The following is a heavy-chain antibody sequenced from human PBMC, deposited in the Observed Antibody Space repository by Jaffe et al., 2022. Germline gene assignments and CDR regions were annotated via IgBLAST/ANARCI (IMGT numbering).Heavy chain of an antibody. CDR1: GFTFDDYG. D-gene: IGHD2-15*01. CDR2: INWNGGST. Sequence: EVQLVESGGGVVRPGGSLRLSCAASGFTFDDYGMSWVRQAPGKGLEWVSGINWNGGSTGYADSVKGRFTISRDNAKNSLYLQMNSLRAEDTALYHCARDMGGYCSGGSCYSRGPFDIWGQGTMVTVSS. V-gene: IGHV3-20*01. CDR3: ARDMGGYCSGGSCYSRGPFDI. J-gene: IGHJ3*02.